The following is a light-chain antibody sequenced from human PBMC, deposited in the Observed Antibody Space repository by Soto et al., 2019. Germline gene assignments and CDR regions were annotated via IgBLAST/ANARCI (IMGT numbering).Light chain of an antibody. CDR2: NNN. CDR3: AAWDDSLIGYV. Sequence: QSVLTQPPATSRTPGKRVTISCSGSSSNIGSNTVSWCQQLPGTAPKPLIYNNNQRPSGVPDRFSGSKSGTSASLAISGLQSEDEADYYCAAWDDSLIGYVFGTGTKVTVL. J-gene: IGLJ1*01. V-gene: IGLV1-44*01. CDR1: SSNIGSNT.